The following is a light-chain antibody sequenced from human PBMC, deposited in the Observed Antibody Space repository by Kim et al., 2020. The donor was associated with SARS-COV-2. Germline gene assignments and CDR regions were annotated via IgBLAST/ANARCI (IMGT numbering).Light chain of an antibody. CDR1: QGIRNY. CDR2: ATS. J-gene: IGKJ2*02. CDR3: QKYNSAPRT. V-gene: IGKV1-27*01. Sequence: DIQMTQSPSALSASVGDRVTITCRASQGIRNYLAWYQQKPGKVPRLLIYATSTLQSGVPSHFSGSGFGTDFTLAISSLQPEDVATYYCQKYNSAPRTFGPGTKLEIK.